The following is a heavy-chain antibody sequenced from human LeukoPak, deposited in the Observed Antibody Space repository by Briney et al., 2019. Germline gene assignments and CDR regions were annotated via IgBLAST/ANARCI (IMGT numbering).Heavy chain of an antibody. D-gene: IGHD3-10*01. CDR2: ISYDGSNK. Sequence: PGRSLRLSCAASGFTFSSYAMHWVRQAPGKGLEWVAVISYDGSNKYYADSVKGRFTISRDNSKNTLYLQMNSLRAEDTAVYYCARVGTGSWYFDLWGRGTLVTFSS. CDR1: GFTFSSYA. CDR3: ARVGTGSWYFDL. J-gene: IGHJ2*01. V-gene: IGHV3-30-3*01.